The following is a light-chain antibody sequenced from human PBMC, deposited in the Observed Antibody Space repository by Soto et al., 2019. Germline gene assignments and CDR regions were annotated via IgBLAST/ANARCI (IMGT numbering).Light chain of an antibody. V-gene: IGKV3-20*01. CDR1: QSVSGNN. CDR2: GAS. J-gene: IGKJ5*01. Sequence: EIVLTQSPGTLSLSPGERATLSCRASQSVSGNNLAWYQQKPGQAPRLLIYGASSRATGIPDRFSGSGSGTDFTLTITRLEPEDFAVYYCQQYSKSLITFGQGTRLEIK. CDR3: QQYSKSLIT.